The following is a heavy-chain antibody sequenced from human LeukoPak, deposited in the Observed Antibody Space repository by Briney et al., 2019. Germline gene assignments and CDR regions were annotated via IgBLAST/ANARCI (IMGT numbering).Heavy chain of an antibody. CDR1: GFTFRSYA. V-gene: IGHV3-30*04. CDR3: ARVLAVADPYDY. CDR2: ISYDGSNK. Sequence: GGSLRLSCAASGFTFRSYAMSWVRQAPGKGLEWVAVISYDGSNKYYADSVKGRFTISRDNSKNTLYLQMNSLRAEDTAVYYCARVLAVADPYDYWGQGTLVTVSS. J-gene: IGHJ4*02. D-gene: IGHD6-19*01.